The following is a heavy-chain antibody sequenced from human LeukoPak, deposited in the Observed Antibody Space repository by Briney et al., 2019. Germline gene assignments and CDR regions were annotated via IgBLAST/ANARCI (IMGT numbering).Heavy chain of an antibody. Sequence: PSETLSLTCTVSGVSISGHYWSWIRQPPGNGLEWIGFVYYSGRTRYNPSLHSRVTISADTSKNHLSLKLTSVTAADTAVYYCARLLDNDSSGYPDTFDMWGQGIKVTVSS. J-gene: IGHJ3*02. V-gene: IGHV4-59*11. CDR2: VYYSGRT. CDR3: ARLLDNDSSGYPDTFDM. CDR1: GVSISGHY. D-gene: IGHD3-22*01.